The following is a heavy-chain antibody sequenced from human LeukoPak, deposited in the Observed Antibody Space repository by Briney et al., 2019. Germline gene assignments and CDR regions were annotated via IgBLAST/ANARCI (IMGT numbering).Heavy chain of an antibody. J-gene: IGHJ4*02. Sequence: RASVKVSCKASGGTFSSYAISWVRQAPGQGLEWMGGIIPIFGTANYAQKFQGRVTITADESTSTAYMELSSLRSEDTAVYYCARDRGIAAAGTGYWGQGTLVTVSS. D-gene: IGHD6-13*01. V-gene: IGHV1-69*13. CDR2: IIPIFGTA. CDR1: GGTFSSYA. CDR3: ARDRGIAAAGTGY.